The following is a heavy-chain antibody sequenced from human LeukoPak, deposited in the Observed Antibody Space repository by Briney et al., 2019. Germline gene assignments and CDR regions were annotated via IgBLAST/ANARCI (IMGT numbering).Heavy chain of an antibody. J-gene: IGHJ4*02. Sequence: ASVKVSCKASGYTFTSYYTHWVRQAPGQGLEWMGIINPSGGSTSYAQKFQGRVTMTRDTSRSTVYMELSSLRSEDTAVYYCAGSGYSSGWVDYWGQGTLVTVPS. CDR2: INPSGGST. CDR3: AGSGYSSGWVDY. D-gene: IGHD6-19*01. V-gene: IGHV1-46*01. CDR1: GYTFTSYY.